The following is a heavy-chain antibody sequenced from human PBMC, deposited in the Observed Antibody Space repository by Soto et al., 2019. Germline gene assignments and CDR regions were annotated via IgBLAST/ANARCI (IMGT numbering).Heavy chain of an antibody. CDR2: IIPIFGTA. V-gene: IGHV1-69*13. J-gene: IGHJ6*02. CDR1: GGTFSSYA. D-gene: IGHD3-10*01. CDR3: ARGSRVTMVRGVITQGYYYYYGMDV. Sequence: GDSVKVSCKASGGTFSSYAISWVRQAPGQGLEWMGGIIPIFGTANYAQKFQGRVTITADESTSTAYMELSSLRSEDTAVYYCARGSRVTMVRGVITQGYYYYYGMDVWGHVTTVTVS.